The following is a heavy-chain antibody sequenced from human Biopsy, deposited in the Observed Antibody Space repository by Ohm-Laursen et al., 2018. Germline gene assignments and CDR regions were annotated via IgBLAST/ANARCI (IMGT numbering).Heavy chain of an antibody. J-gene: IGHJ4*01. D-gene: IGHD1-7*01. CDR2: ISQGGDTT. CDR3: ARDYTWNYVGIGY. V-gene: IGHV3-23*01. CDR1: GLTFAHFE. Sequence: SLRLSCAAAGLTFAHFEMTWVRRAPGKGLECVSTISQGGDTTYYADSVKGRFALSRDNSKNTASLQMNSLRVEDTALYYCARDYTWNYVGIGYWGHGTLVTVSS.